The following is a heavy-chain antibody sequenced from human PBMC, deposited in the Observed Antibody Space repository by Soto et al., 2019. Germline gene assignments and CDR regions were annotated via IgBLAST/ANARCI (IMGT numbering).Heavy chain of an antibody. CDR1: GDISPRYG. CDR2: INCYNGVT. Sequence: QVQLVQSGPEVKKPGALVKVSCKASGDISPRYGISWVRQAPGQGLEWLGWINCYNGVTNYAQSLQGRVTLTTDSSTSTAYMEVRSLRFDVTAVYSCAGDHGNYVTFDKWGQGTLVTVYS. V-gene: IGHV1-18*01. D-gene: IGHD1-7*01. CDR3: AGDHGNYVTFDK. J-gene: IGHJ4*02.